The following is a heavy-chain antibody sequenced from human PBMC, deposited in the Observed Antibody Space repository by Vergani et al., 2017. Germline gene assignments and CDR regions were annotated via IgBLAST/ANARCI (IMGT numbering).Heavy chain of an antibody. Sequence: QVQLQESGPGLVKPSETLSLTCTVSGGSISSYYWSWIRQPPGKGLEWIGYIYYSGSTYYNPSLKSRVTISVDTSKNQFSMKRSSVTAADTAGYYCARDIGPRAEKPHWGQGTLVTVSS. CDR2: IYYSGST. CDR3: ARDIGPRAEKPH. D-gene: IGHD1-14*01. CDR1: GGSISSYY. V-gene: IGHV4-59*12. J-gene: IGHJ4*02.